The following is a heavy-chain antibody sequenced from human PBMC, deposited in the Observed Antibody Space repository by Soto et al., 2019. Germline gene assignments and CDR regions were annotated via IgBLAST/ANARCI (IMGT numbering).Heavy chain of an antibody. CDR2: IYYSGST. CDR1: GGSISSYY. Sequence: SETLSLTCTVSGGSISSYYWSWIRQPPGKGLEWIGYIYYSGSTNYNPSLKSRVTISVDTSKNQFSLKLSSVTAADTAVYYCAREKVKGDFWSGNTYMDVWGKGTTVTVSS. J-gene: IGHJ6*03. CDR3: AREKVKGDFWSGNTYMDV. D-gene: IGHD3-3*01. V-gene: IGHV4-59*01.